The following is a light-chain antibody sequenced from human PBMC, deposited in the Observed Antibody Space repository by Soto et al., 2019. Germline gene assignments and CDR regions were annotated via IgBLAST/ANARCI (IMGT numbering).Light chain of an antibody. CDR2: EVS. CDR3: SSYAGSNLYV. J-gene: IGLJ1*01. CDR1: SSDVGGYNY. V-gene: IGLV2-8*01. Sequence: QSVLTQPPSASGSPGQSVTISCTGTSSDVGGYNYVSWYQQHPGKAPKLMIYEVSKRPPGVPDRFSGSKSGNTASLTVSGLQAEDEADYYCSSYAGSNLYVFGTGTKVTVL.